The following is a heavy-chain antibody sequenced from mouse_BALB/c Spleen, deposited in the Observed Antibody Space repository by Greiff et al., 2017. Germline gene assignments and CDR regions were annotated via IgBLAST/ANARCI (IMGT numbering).Heavy chain of an antibody. CDR1: GFTFSSYT. CDR3: TRETTATSLDY. CDR2: ISSGGSYT. V-gene: IGHV5-6-4*01. D-gene: IGHD1-2*01. J-gene: IGHJ2*01. Sequence: VKLVESGGGLVKPGGSLKLSCAASGFTFSSYTMSWVRQTPEKRLEWVATISSGGSYTYYPDSVKGRFTISRDNAKNTLYLQMSSLKSEDTAMYYCTRETTATSLDYWGQGTTLTVSS.